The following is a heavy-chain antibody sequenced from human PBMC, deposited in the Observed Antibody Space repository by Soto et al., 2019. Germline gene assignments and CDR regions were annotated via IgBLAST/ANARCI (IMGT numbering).Heavy chain of an antibody. CDR2: IIPNFDTP. D-gene: IGHD3-10*01. CDR1: GGSFNNYA. V-gene: IGHV1-69*01. CDR3: AVAMVREILIFESSGMHV. Sequence: QVHLVQSGAEVKKPGSSVKVSCKTSGGSFNNYAVSWVRQAPGQGLEWMGGIIPNFDTPNYAQKFQDRVTIIADESTSTVYIELRILRSNDTAVYYCAVAMVREILIFESSGMHVWGQGTTVIVSS. J-gene: IGHJ6*02.